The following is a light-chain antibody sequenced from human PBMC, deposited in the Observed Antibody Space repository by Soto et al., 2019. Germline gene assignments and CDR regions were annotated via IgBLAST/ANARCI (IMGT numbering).Light chain of an antibody. Sequence: DIVLTQSPLSLPVTPGEPASISCRSSQSLLHSNGYNYLDWNLQRPGQSPQLLIYSGSNRASGVPDRFSGSGSGTDFTLTISRVETEDVGVYYCMQARQTPPWTFGPGTRV. CDR1: QSLLHSNGYNY. CDR2: SGS. J-gene: IGKJ1*01. CDR3: MQARQTPPWT. V-gene: IGKV2-28*01.